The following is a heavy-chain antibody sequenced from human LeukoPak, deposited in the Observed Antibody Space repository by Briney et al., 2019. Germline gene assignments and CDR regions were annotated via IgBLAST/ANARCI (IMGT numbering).Heavy chain of an antibody. CDR2: IYESGST. CDR3: ARRKRSRGGDYGWFDV. D-gene: IGHD4-17*01. J-gene: IGHJ5*01. CDR1: GGSVGIYD. Sequence: SETLSLTCTVAGGSVGIYDWSWIRQPPGKGLEWGVYIYESGSTNYNPSLKSRVTMSIDTSKHQFSLKLSAVTAADTAVYYCARRKRSRGGDYGWFDVWGQGTLVTVSS. V-gene: IGHV4-59*08.